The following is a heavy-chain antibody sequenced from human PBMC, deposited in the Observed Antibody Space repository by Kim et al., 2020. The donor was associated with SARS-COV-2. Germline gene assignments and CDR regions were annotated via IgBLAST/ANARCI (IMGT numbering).Heavy chain of an antibody. D-gene: IGHD2-8*02. CDR3: AVGYWYWAY. CDR1: GIAFSSYG. CDR2: IINSGGST. V-gene: IGHV3-23*01. J-gene: IGHJ4*02. Sequence: GGSLRLSCAASGIAFSSYGMSWVRQAPGKGLEWVSSIINSGGSTSYADSVRGRFTISRDNSKNTLYVQMNSLRAEDTAIYYCAVGYWYWAYWGQGTLVTVSS.